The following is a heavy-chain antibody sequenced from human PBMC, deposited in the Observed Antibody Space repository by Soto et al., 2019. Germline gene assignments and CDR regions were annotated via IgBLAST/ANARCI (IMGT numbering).Heavy chain of an antibody. CDR2: ISAYNGNT. Sequence: ASVKVSCKASGYTFTSYGIRWVRQAPGQGLEWMGWISAYNGNTNYAQKLQGRVTMTIDTSTSTAYMELRSLRSDDTAVYYCARVDVFLEWLFGPDYWGQGTLVTVSS. CDR3: ARVDVFLEWLFGPDY. V-gene: IGHV1-18*04. D-gene: IGHD3-3*01. J-gene: IGHJ4*02. CDR1: GYTFTSYG.